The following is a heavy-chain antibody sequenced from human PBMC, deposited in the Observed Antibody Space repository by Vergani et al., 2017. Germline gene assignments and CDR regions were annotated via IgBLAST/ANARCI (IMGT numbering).Heavy chain of an antibody. J-gene: IGHJ4*02. CDR1: GFTFSSYA. CDR2: ISSNGGST. CDR3: AREGELVGATEGPFDY. Sequence: EVQLVESGGGLVQPGGSLRLSCAASGFTFSSYAMHWVRQAPGKGLEYVSAISSNGGSTYYANSVKGRFTISRDNSKNTLYLQMGSLRAEDIAVYYCAREGELVGATEGPFDYWGQGTLVTVSS. D-gene: IGHD1-26*01. V-gene: IGHV3-64*01.